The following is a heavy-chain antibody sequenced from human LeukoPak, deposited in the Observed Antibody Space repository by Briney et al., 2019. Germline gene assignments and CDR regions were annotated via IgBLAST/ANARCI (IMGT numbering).Heavy chain of an antibody. V-gene: IGHV3-66*01. CDR1: GVTVSSNY. CDR2: IYSGGST. J-gene: IGHJ4*02. CDR3: TRGTDGLWDF. Sequence: GGSLRLSCAASGVTVSSNYMSWVRQAPGKGLEWVSVIYSGGSTYYADSVKGRFTISRDNAKNSLYLQMNSLRAEDTAVYYCTRGTDGLWDFWGQGTLVTVSS. D-gene: IGHD2-8*01.